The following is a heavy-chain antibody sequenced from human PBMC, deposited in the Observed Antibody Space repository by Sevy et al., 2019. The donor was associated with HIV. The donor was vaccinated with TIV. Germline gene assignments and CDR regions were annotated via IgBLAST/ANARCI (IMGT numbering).Heavy chain of an antibody. CDR1: GYTFTGYY. J-gene: IGHJ1*01. Sequence: ASVKVSCKASGYTFTGYYMHWVRQAPGQGLEWMGWINPNSGGTNYAQKFQGRVTMTRDTSISTAYMELSRLRSDDTAVYYCARDRYCSSTSCYKAEFQHWGQGTLVTVSS. CDR3: ARDRYCSSTSCYKAEFQH. V-gene: IGHV1-2*02. D-gene: IGHD2-2*02. CDR2: INPNSGGT.